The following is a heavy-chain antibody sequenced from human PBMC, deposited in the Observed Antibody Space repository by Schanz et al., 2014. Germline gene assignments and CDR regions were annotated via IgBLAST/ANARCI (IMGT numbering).Heavy chain of an antibody. CDR3: ARESVSRTRLFDP. J-gene: IGHJ5*02. Sequence: QVQLVQSGAEVKEPGASVKVSCRAFDYTLTGNFLHWWRQAPGQGLEWMGRISPSSGGTNYAQNFQGRVTMTKDTSINTVYMELSTLTSDDTAVYYCARESVSRTRLFDPWGQGTLVTVSS. V-gene: IGHV1-2*06. CDR1: DYTLTGNF. CDR2: ISPSSGGT. D-gene: IGHD3-3*01.